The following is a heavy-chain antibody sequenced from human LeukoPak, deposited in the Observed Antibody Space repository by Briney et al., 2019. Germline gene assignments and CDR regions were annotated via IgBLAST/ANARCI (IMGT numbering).Heavy chain of an antibody. CDR1: GFTFSSYS. CDR2: ISSSSSTI. D-gene: IGHD5-18*01. Sequence: PGGSLRLSCAASGFTFSSYSMNWVRQAPGKGLEWVSYISSSSSTIYYADSVKGRFTISRDNAKNSLYLQMNSLRAEDTAVYYCAREGYSYGYSVGYMDVWGKGTTVTVSS. CDR3: AREGYSYGYSVGYMDV. V-gene: IGHV3-48*04. J-gene: IGHJ6*03.